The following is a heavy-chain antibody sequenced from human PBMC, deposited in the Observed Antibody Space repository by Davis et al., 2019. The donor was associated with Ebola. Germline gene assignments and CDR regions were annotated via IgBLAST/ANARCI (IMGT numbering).Heavy chain of an antibody. CDR2: ISSSGGST. CDR3: ASSWLQLGGDY. V-gene: IGHV3-64D*06. Sequence: GGSLRLSCSASGFTFSNFAMHWVRQAPGKGLKYVSAISSSGGSTYYADSVKGRFTISRDSSKNTLHLQMSSLRVEDMAVYYCASSWLQLGGDYWGQGTLVTVSS. D-gene: IGHD5-24*01. J-gene: IGHJ4*02. CDR1: GFTFSNFA.